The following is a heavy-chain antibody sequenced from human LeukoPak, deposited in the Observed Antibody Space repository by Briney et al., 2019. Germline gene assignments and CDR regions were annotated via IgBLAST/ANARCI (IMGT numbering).Heavy chain of an antibody. CDR1: GGSLGSAGYY. CDR2: IYYIRKT. V-gene: IGHV4-61*08. CDR3: ARTQSQSGSYRYYFGY. D-gene: IGHD1-26*01. Sequence: SETLSLTCTVSGGSLGSAGYYWSWIRQPPGGGLEWLGYIYYIRKTNYNPSLKSRVTMSLDPSKNQFSLKLNSVTAADTAVYYCARTQSQSGSYRYYFGYWGQGTMVTVSS. J-gene: IGHJ4*02.